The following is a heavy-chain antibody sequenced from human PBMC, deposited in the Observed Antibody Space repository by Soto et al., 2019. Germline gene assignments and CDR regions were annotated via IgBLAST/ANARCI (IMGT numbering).Heavy chain of an antibody. J-gene: IGHJ6*02. Sequence: QVQLVESGGGVVQPGRSLRLSCAASGFTFSSYGMHWVRQAPGKGLEWVAVISYDGSNKYYADSVKGRFTISRDNSENTLYLQMNSLRAEDTAVYYCAKAGKREYYYGMDVWGQGTTVTVSS. CDR1: GFTFSSYG. V-gene: IGHV3-30*18. CDR3: AKAGKREYYYGMDV. CDR2: ISYDGSNK.